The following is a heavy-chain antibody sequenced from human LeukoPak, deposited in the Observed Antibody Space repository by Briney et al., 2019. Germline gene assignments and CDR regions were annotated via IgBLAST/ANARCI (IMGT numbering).Heavy chain of an antibody. D-gene: IGHD3-3*01. CDR3: ARMEARYYDFWSGYADAFDI. J-gene: IGHJ3*02. Sequence: PSETLSLTCAVYGGSFSGYYWSWIRQPPGKGLEWIGEINHSGSTNYNPSLKSRVTISVDKSKNQFSLKLSSVTAADTAVYYCARMEARYYDFWSGYADAFDIWGQGTMVTVSS. CDR1: GGSFSGYY. V-gene: IGHV4-34*01. CDR2: INHSGST.